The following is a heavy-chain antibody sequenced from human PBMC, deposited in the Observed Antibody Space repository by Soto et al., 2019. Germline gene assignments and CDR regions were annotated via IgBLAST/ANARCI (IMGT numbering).Heavy chain of an antibody. CDR3: VSVVAIPGYPYN. J-gene: IGHJ4*02. Sequence: QVQLVQSGAEVRQPASSVKVSCKTSGGTFSSYAITWVRQAPGQGLEWMGGIVPIVDTSTYAQKFQGRVTITADESTSTVYMELSSLRSDDTAVYYCVSVVAIPGYPYNWGQGTLVTVSS. CDR1: GGTFSSYA. D-gene: IGHD5-12*01. CDR2: IVPIVDTS. V-gene: IGHV1-69*12.